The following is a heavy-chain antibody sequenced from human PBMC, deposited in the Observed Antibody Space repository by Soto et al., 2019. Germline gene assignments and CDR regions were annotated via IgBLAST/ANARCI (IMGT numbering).Heavy chain of an antibody. CDR1: GGSINTVNYF. V-gene: IGHV4-30-4*01. D-gene: IGHD7-27*01. Sequence: QVQLQESGPGLVKPSQTLSLTCTVSGGSINTVNYFWSWIRQSPDKGLEWIGHIYQGGTTYYNPSLTGRVAISVDTSNNQFSLKLPSVSAADTAVYYWASGPSGDKVDYWGKGTLVTVSS. J-gene: IGHJ4*02. CDR2: IYQGGTT. CDR3: ASGPSGDKVDY.